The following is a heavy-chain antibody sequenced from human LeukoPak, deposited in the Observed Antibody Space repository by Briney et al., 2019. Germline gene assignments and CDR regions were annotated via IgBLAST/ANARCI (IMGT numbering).Heavy chain of an antibody. J-gene: IGHJ4*02. D-gene: IGHD3-22*01. CDR2: TYYKSKWFN. V-gene: IGHV6-1*01. CDR3: ASMIVPRYPFGY. Sequence: SQTLSLTCAISGDSVSSNSVAWNWIRQSPSRGLEWLGRTYYKSKWFNEYAPSVQSRISINPDTSKNQFSLQLNSLTPDDTAVYYCASMIVPRYPFGYWGQGTLVTVSS. CDR1: GDSVSSNSVA.